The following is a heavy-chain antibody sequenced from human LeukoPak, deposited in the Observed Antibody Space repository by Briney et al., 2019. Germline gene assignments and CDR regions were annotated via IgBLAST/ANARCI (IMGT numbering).Heavy chain of an antibody. CDR3: ARIRESGYYPYYYYYMDV. D-gene: IGHD3-22*01. V-gene: IGHV4-61*02. J-gene: IGHJ6*03. CDR1: GGSISSGSYS. Sequence: PSETLSLTCTVSGGSISSGSYSWSWIRQPAGKGLEWIGRIYTSGSTNYNPSLKSRVTISVDTSKNQFSLKLSSVTAADTAVYYCARIRESGYYPYYYYYMDVWGKGTTVTVSS. CDR2: IYTSGST.